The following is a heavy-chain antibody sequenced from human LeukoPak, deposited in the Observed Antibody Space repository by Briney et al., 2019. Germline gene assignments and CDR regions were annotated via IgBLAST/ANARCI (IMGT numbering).Heavy chain of an antibody. CDR2: IKSETNGGTA. D-gene: IGHD2-15*01. V-gene: IGHV3-15*07. CDR3: TTNPGSWGDF. Sequence: ETLSLTCTVSGGSVSSYYWSWVRQAPGKGLEWVAHIKSETNGGTADYAAAVEGRFTISRDDSKNTLYLQMNSLKIEDTAVYFCTTNPGSWGDFWGQGSLVTVSS. CDR1: GGSVSSYY. J-gene: IGHJ4*02.